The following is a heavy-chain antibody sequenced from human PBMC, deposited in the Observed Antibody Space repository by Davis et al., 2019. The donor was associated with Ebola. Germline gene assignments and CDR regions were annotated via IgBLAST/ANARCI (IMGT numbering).Heavy chain of an antibody. CDR3: ARETLPYGSGTYSDY. J-gene: IGHJ4*02. CDR2: ISGSGTTI. CDR1: GFTFSSYS. D-gene: IGHD3-10*01. V-gene: IGHV3-48*02. Sequence: GGSLRLSCAASGFTFSSYSMNRVRQAPGKGLEWVSYISGSGTTIYYARSVRGRFTISRDNARNSLYLEMNSLRDDDTAVYYCARETLPYGSGTYSDYWGQGTLVTVSS.